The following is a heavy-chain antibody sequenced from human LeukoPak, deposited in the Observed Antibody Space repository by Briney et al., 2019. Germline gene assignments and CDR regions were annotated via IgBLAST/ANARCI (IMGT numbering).Heavy chain of an antibody. J-gene: IGHJ6*03. CDR1: GGSISSYY. CDR3: ARYPSPGGGNYYYYYMDV. CDR2: IYTSGST. D-gene: IGHD1-1*01. Sequence: SETLSLTCTVSGGSISSYYWSWIRQPAGKGLEWIGRIYTSGSTNYNPSLKSRVTMSVDTSKNQFSLKLSSVTAADTAVYYCARYPSPGGGNYYYYYMDVWGKGTTVTVSS. V-gene: IGHV4-4*07.